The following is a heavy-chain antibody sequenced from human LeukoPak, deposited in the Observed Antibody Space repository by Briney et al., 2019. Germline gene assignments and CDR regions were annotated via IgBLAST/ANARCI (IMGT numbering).Heavy chain of an antibody. J-gene: IGHJ6*03. CDR2: IIPIFGTA. CDR1: GGTFSSYA. Sequence: ASVKVSCKASGGTFSSYAISWVRQAPGQGLEWMGGIIPIFGTANYAQKFQGRVTITVDESTSTAYMELSSLRSEDTAVYYCARAVDCSSTSCYNRYYYYYMDVWGKGTTVTVSS. D-gene: IGHD2-2*02. V-gene: IGHV1-69*13. CDR3: ARAVDCSSTSCYNRYYYYYMDV.